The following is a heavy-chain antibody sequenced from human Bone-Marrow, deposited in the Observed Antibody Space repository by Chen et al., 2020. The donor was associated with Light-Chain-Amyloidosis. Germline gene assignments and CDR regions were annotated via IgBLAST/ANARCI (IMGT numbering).Heavy chain of an antibody. D-gene: IGHD2-2*01. Sequence: EVQLVESGGGLVKPGGSPRLSCAASGFTFSSHTMNWVRQAPGKGLEWVSSISSSSNYIYYADSVKGRFTISRDNAKNSLYLQMNSLRAEDTAVYYCARQYGGDYFDYWGQGTLVTVSS. J-gene: IGHJ4*01. CDR1: GFTFSSHT. CDR3: ARQYGGDYFDY. V-gene: IGHV3-21*01. CDR2: ISSSSNYI.